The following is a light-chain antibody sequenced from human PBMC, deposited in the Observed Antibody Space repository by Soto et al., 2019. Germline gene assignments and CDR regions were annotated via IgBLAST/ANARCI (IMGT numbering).Light chain of an antibody. J-gene: IGKJ5*01. CDR3: QQGDSFPVT. Sequence: DVQMTQYPSSVSASVGDRVTITCRASQGIGRWLDWYQQRPGKAPSFLIYAASSLQGGDPSRFSGSRSGTDFTLMSSNLQSEDFATYFCQQGDSFPVTFGQGTRLEMK. CDR1: QGIGRW. V-gene: IGKV1D-12*01. CDR2: AAS.